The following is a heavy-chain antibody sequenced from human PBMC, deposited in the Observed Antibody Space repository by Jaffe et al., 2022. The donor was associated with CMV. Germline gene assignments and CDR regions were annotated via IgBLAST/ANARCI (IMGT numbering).Heavy chain of an antibody. V-gene: IGHV3-48*02. CDR2: ISSSSSTI. D-gene: IGHD6-13*01. CDR1: GFTFSSYS. CDR3: ARGAQRQQPYYYYGMDV. Sequence: EVQLVESGGGLVQPGGSLRLSCAASGFTFSSYSMNWVRQAPGKGLEWVSYISSSSSTIYYADSVKGRFTISRDNAKNSLYLQMNSLRDEDTAVYYCARGAQRQQPYYYYGMDVWGQGTTVTVSS. J-gene: IGHJ6*02.